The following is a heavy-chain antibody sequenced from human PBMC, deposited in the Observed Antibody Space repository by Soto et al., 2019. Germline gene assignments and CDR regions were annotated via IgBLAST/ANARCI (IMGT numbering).Heavy chain of an antibody. CDR3: ERGRLAAAAPHGRYNWFDP. Sequence: ESLSLACAVYGASFSGYYWSGIRQPPGKGLEWIGEINHSGSTNYNPSLKSRVTISVDTSKNQFSLKLSSVTAADTAVYYCERGRLAAAAPHGRYNWFDPWGQGTLVTVSS. CDR2: INHSGST. V-gene: IGHV4-34*01. J-gene: IGHJ5*02. CDR1: GASFSGYY. D-gene: IGHD6-13*01.